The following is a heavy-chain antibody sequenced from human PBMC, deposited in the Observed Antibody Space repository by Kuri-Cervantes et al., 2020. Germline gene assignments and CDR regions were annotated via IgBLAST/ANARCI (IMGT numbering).Heavy chain of an antibody. Sequence: GESLKISCAASGFTFSSYAMSWVRQAPGKGLEWVAVISYDGSNKYYADSVKGRFTISRDNSKNTLYLQMNSLRAEDTAVYYCAKDSLKLPFDYWGQGTLVTVSS. V-gene: IGHV3-30*18. CDR1: GFTFSSYA. J-gene: IGHJ4*02. CDR2: ISYDGSNK. D-gene: IGHD1-7*01. CDR3: AKDSLKLPFDY.